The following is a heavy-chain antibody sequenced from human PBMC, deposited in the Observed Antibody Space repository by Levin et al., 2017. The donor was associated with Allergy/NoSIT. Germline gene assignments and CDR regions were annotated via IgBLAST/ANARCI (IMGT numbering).Heavy chain of an antibody. CDR2: ISYAGSNT. D-gene: IGHD3-22*01. CDR3: AKGWDNVVDINFFDK. CDR1: GFTFSSYG. Sequence: GGSLRLSCAASGFTFSSYGMHWVRQAPGKGLEWLALISYAGSNTYYADSVKGRFTISRDSSNNMVYLHMASLRSEDTAVYYCAKGWDNVVDINFFDKWGQGTLVIVSS. J-gene: IGHJ4*02. V-gene: IGHV3-30*18.